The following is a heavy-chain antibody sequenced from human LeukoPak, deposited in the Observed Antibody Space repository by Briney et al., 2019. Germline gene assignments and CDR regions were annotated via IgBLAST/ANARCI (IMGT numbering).Heavy chain of an antibody. CDR1: GGSISSYY. V-gene: IGHV4-59*01. CDR3: ARDSPEGYYYYGMDV. D-gene: IGHD5-12*01. Sequence: SETLSPTCTVSGGSISSYYRSWIRQPPGKGLEWIGYIYYSGSTNYNPSLKSRVTISVDTSKNQFSLKLSSVTAADTAVYYCARDSPEGYYYYGMDVWGQGTTVTVSS. CDR2: IYYSGST. J-gene: IGHJ6*02.